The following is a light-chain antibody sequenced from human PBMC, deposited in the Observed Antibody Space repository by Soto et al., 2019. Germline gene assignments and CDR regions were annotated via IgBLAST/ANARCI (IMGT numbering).Light chain of an antibody. Sequence: ETVLTQSPGTLSLSPGERATLSCRASQSVSSNLAWYQQKPGQAPRLLIYGASSRATGIPVRFSGSGSGTEFTLTISSLQSEDFAVYYCQQYNNWPLTFGQGTKVDIK. CDR2: GAS. J-gene: IGKJ1*01. CDR1: QSVSSN. V-gene: IGKV3-15*01. CDR3: QQYNNWPLT.